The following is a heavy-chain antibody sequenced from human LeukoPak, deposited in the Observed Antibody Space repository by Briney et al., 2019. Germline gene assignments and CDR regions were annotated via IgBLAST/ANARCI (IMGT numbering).Heavy chain of an antibody. V-gene: IGHV1-18*01. J-gene: IGHJ4*02. CDR3: ARDLGDIVVVPAAIGVDY. Sequence: ASVKVSCKASGYTFTSYGVSWVRQAPGQGLEWMGWINAYNGNTNYAQKLQGRVTMTTDTSTSTAYMELRSLRSDDTAVYYCARDLGDIVVVPAAIGVDYWGQGTLVTVSS. CDR1: GYTFTSYG. D-gene: IGHD2-2*02. CDR2: INAYNGNT.